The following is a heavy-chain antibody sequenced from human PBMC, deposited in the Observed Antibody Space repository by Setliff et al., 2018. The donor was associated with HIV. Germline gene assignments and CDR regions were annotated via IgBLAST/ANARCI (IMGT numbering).Heavy chain of an antibody. CDR1: GGSISSDSYY. D-gene: IGHD3-10*01. CDR2: IYTSGST. V-gene: IGHV4-61*09. Sequence: TLSLTCTVSGGSISSDSYYWSWIRQPAGKGLEWVGHIYTSGSTYNNPSLKSRVTISLDTSKNQFSLKLSSVTAADTAVYYCARAPFYYGSGSYQTFDYWGQGTLVTVSS. J-gene: IGHJ4*02. CDR3: ARAPFYYGSGSYQTFDY.